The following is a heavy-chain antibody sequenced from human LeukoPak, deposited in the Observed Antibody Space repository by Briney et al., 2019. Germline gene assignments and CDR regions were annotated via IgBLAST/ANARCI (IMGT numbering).Heavy chain of an antibody. V-gene: IGHV3-48*01. Sequence: GGSLRLSCAASGFAFNTYSMNWVRQAPGKGLQWVSSITTSSTTKYYADSVKGRFTISRDNAKNSLYLQMDSLRAEDTAVYYCARDAVDTANAVWGQGTTVTVSS. CDR3: ARDAVDTANAV. CDR2: ITTSSTTK. CDR1: GFAFNTYS. J-gene: IGHJ6*02. D-gene: IGHD5-18*01.